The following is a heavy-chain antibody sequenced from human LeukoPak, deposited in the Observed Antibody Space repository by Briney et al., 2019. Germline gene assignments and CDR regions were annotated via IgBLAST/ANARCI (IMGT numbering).Heavy chain of an antibody. CDR1: GFSFSNYA. D-gene: IGHD6-19*01. Sequence: GVSLRLSCAASGFSFSNYAMSWVRQAPGKGLEWVSGVTSGGGHIYYADFVKGRFTISRDDSKNTLFLQMNSLRAEDTAVYYCAKDVERIAVAGYYFDYWGQGTLVTVSS. CDR3: AKDVERIAVAGYYFDY. J-gene: IGHJ4*02. V-gene: IGHV3-23*01. CDR2: VTSGGGHI.